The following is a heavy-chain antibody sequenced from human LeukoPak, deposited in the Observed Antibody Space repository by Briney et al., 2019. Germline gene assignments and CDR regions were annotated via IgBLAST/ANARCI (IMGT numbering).Heavy chain of an antibody. CDR2: ISVSGSST. Sequence: GGSLRLSCAASGFTFSSYAMSWVRQAPEKGLEWVSVISVSGSSTNYADSVKGRFTISRDNSKNTLYLQMSSLRAEDTALYYCVSYRSGWYGESWGQGTLVTVSS. J-gene: IGHJ4*02. D-gene: IGHD6-19*01. CDR1: GFTFSSYA. CDR3: VSYRSGWYGES. V-gene: IGHV3-23*01.